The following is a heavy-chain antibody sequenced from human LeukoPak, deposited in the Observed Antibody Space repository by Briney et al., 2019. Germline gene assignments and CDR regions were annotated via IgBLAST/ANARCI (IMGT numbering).Heavy chain of an antibody. CDR1: GYTFTSYG. V-gene: IGHV1-2*02. J-gene: IGHJ4*02. D-gene: IGHD3-10*01. CDR3: ARTPVGESLYDY. CDR2: INPNSGGT. Sequence: VASVKVSCKASGYTFTSYGISWVRQAPGQGLEWMGGINPNSGGTKYAQKFQGRVTMTRDTSISTAYMELSRLRSDDTAVYYCARTPVGESLYDYWGQGTLVTVSS.